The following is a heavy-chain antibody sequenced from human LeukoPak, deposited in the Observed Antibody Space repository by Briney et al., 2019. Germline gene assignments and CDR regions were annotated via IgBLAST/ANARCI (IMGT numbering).Heavy chain of an antibody. D-gene: IGHD2-15*01. CDR3: ARDPTVVAARLVYYYYGMDV. V-gene: IGHV1-2*02. Sequence: ASVKVSCKASGYTFTGYYMHWVRQAPGQELEWMGWINPNSGGTNYAQKFQGRVTMTRDTSISTAYMELSRLRSDDTAVYYCARDPTVVAARLVYYYYGMDVWGQGTTVTVSS. CDR2: INPNSGGT. J-gene: IGHJ6*02. CDR1: GYTFTGYY.